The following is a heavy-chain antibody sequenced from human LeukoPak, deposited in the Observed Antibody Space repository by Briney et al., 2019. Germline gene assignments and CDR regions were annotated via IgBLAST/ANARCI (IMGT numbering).Heavy chain of an antibody. CDR2: IRYDGSNK. Sequence: GGSLRLSCAASGFTCSSYGMHWVRQAPGKGLEWVAFIRYDGSNKYYADSVKGRFTISRDNSKNTLYLQMNSLRAEDTAVYYCAKDPRRPYYYDSSGYAFDIWGQGTMVTVSS. J-gene: IGHJ3*02. V-gene: IGHV3-30*02. CDR1: GFTCSSYG. D-gene: IGHD3-22*01. CDR3: AKDPRRPYYYDSSGYAFDI.